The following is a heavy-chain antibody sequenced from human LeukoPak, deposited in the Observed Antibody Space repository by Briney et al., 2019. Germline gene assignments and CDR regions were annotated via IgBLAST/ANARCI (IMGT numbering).Heavy chain of an antibody. CDR1: GFTFIGSA. V-gene: IGHV3-73*01. Sequence: GGSLRLSCAASGFTFIGSALHGVRQASGKGLEWVGRIRSTSNGYATAYAASVKGRFTISRDDSKNTAYLQMDSLKTEDTAVYYCTGNYYGSGSYADFDYWGQGTLVTVSS. D-gene: IGHD3-10*01. CDR2: IRSTSNGYAT. CDR3: TGNYYGSGSYADFDY. J-gene: IGHJ4*02.